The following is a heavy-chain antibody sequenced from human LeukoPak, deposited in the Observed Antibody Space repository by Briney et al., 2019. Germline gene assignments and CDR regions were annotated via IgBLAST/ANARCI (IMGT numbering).Heavy chain of an antibody. J-gene: IGHJ6*03. CDR2: IYTSGST. D-gene: IGHD4-11*01. CDR1: GGSISSYY. V-gene: IGHV4-4*07. CDR3: ARSTGTTVFSMGVRNYYYYMDV. Sequence: PSETLSLTCTVSGGSISSYYWSWIRQPAGKGLEWIWRIYTSGSTNYNPSLKSRVTMSVDRSKNQFSLKLSSVTAADTAVYYCARSTGTTVFSMGVRNYYYYMDVWGKGTTVTVSS.